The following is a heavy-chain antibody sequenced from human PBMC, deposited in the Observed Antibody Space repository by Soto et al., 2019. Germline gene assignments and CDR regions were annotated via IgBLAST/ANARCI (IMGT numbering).Heavy chain of an antibody. CDR1: GFTFSSYS. Sequence: GGSLRLSCAASGFTFSSYSMKWVRQAPGKGLEWVSSISTSSSYIYYADSVKGRFTISRDNAKNSLYLQMNSLRAEDTAVYYCASPLGIVGATPLVDYWGQVTLFTVSS. D-gene: IGHD1-26*01. J-gene: IGHJ4*02. V-gene: IGHV3-21*01. CDR2: ISTSSSYI. CDR3: ASPLGIVGATPLVDY.